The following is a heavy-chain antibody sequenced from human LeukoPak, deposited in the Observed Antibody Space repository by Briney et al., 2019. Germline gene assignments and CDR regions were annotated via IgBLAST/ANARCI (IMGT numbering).Heavy chain of an antibody. D-gene: IGHD1-26*01. CDR1: GYTFTNYY. Sequence: ASVKVSCKASGYTFTNYYIHWARQAPGQGLEWMGIINPSGGSTSYAQKFQGRVAMTRDTSTSTVYMELSSLRSEDTAMYYCARDFDGSYPEYFQHWGQGTLVTVSS. V-gene: IGHV1-46*01. J-gene: IGHJ1*01. CDR2: INPSGGST. CDR3: ARDFDGSYPEYFQH.